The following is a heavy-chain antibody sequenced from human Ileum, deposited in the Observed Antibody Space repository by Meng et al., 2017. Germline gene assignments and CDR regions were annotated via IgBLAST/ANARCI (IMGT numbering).Heavy chain of an antibody. CDR3: AREVILWFGELLHFDY. J-gene: IGHJ4*02. V-gene: IGHV4-4*07. D-gene: IGHD3-10*01. CDR2: IYTSGST. CDR1: GGSISSYY. Sequence: SETLSLTCTVSGGSISSYYWSWIRQPAGKGLGWIGRIYTSGSTNYNPSLKSRVTMSVDTSKNQSSLKLSSVTAADTAVYYCAREVILWFGELLHFDYWGQGTRVTVSS.